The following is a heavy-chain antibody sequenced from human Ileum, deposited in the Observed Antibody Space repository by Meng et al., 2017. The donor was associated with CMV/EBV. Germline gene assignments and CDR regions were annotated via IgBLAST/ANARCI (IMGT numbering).Heavy chain of an antibody. J-gene: IGHJ4*02. D-gene: IGHD6-6*01. V-gene: IGHV1-46*01. CDR3: ARDLSLGSSTGGIDY. Sequence: SGYTFPSHYIHWVRQAPGQGLEWMGLINPYSGSTSHAQKFQGRVTQTRDTSTTTVYMDLSSLRSEDTAVYYCARDLSLGSSTGGIDYWGQGTLVTVSS. CDR2: INPYSGST. CDR1: GYTFPSHY.